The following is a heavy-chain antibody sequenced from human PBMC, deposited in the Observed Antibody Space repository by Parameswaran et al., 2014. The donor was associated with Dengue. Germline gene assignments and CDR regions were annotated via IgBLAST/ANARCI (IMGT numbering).Heavy chain of an antibody. D-gene: IGHD4-17*01. CDR2: IYPGDSDT. V-gene: IGHV5-51*01. Sequence: VRQMPGKGLEWMGIIYPGDSDTRYSPSFQGQVTISADKSISTAYLQWSSLKASDTAMYYCARAFDYGDKANAFDIWGQGTMVTVSS. CDR3: ARAFDYGDKANAFDI. J-gene: IGHJ3*02.